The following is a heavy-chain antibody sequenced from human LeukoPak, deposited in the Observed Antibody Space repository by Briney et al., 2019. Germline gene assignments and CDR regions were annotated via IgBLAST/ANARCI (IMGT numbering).Heavy chain of an antibody. CDR2: INPNSGGT. CDR3: AMTSYYYGSCFDI. D-gene: IGHD3-10*01. CDR1: GYTFTGYY. J-gene: IGHJ3*02. Sequence: ASVKVSCKASGYTFTGYYMHWVRQAPGQGLEWMGWINPNSGGTNYAQKFQGRVTMTRDTSISTAYMELSRLRSDDTAVYYCAMTSYYYGSCFDIWGQGTMVTVSS. V-gene: IGHV1-2*02.